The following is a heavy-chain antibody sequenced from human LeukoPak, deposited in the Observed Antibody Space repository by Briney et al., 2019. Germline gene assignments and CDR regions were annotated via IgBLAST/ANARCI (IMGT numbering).Heavy chain of an antibody. CDR1: DDSISTNSYY. CDR2: FHYSGTP. CDR3: TRGDDSYKLGIF. D-gene: IGHD1-1*01. J-gene: IGHJ4*02. V-gene: IGHV4-39*01. Sequence: KPSETLSLTCTVSDDSISTNSYYWNWIRQPPGKGLEWVASFHYSGTPYYSPSLNSRISIFLDTSKRQFSLKLRSVTASDTAVYYCTRGDDSYKLGIFWGQGTLVTVSS.